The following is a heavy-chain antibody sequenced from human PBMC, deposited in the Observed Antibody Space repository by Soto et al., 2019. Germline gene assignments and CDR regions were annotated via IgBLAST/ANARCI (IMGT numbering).Heavy chain of an antibody. Sequence: QVQLVESGGGVVQPGRSLRLSCAASGFTFSSYAMHWVRQAPGKGLEWVAVISYDGSNKNYADSVKGRFTISRDNSKNKLYLQMNSLRAEDTAVYYCARGTGYSSGWYFDYWGQGTLVTVSS. CDR1: GFTFSSYA. D-gene: IGHD6-19*01. CDR2: ISYDGSNK. CDR3: ARGTGYSSGWYFDY. J-gene: IGHJ4*02. V-gene: IGHV3-30-3*01.